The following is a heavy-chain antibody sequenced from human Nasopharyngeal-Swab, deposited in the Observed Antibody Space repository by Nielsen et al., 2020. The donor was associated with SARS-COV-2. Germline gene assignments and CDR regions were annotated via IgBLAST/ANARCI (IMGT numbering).Heavy chain of an antibody. CDR2: INPSGGST. V-gene: IGHV1-46*01. Sequence: ASVKVSCKASGYTFTSYYMHWVRQAPGQGLEWMGIINPSGGSTSYAQNLQGRVTMTTDTSTSTAYMELRSLRSDDTAVYYCARDDGALTGHKTGIDYWGQGTLVTVSS. CDR1: GYTFTSYY. J-gene: IGHJ4*02. CDR3: ARDDGALTGHKTGIDY. D-gene: IGHD1-14*01.